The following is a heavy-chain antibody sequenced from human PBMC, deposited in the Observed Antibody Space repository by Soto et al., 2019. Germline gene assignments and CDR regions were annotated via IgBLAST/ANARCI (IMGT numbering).Heavy chain of an antibody. CDR1: GGSISSYY. D-gene: IGHD2-15*01. CDR2: IYYSGST. CDR3: ARGGYAYYYYGMDV. J-gene: IGHJ6*02. Sequence: LSLTCTVSGGSISSYYWSWIRQPPGKGLEWIGYIYYSGSTNYNPFLKSRVTISVDTSKNQFSLKLGSVTAADTAVYYCARGGYAYYYYGMDVWGQGTTVTVSS. V-gene: IGHV4-59*01.